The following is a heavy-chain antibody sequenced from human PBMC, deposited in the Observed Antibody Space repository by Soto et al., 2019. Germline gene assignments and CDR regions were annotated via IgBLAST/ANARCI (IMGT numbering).Heavy chain of an antibody. D-gene: IGHD2-15*01. Sequence: GGSLRLSCAASGFTFSAHWMHWVRQAPGKGLVWVSHIKTDGSITRDADSVKGRFTISRDNARNTLYLQMNSLRAEDTAVNYCARDNKWSLDYWGQGTLVTVYS. CDR3: ARDNKWSLDY. CDR1: GFTFSAHW. V-gene: IGHV3-74*01. J-gene: IGHJ4*02. CDR2: IKTDGSIT.